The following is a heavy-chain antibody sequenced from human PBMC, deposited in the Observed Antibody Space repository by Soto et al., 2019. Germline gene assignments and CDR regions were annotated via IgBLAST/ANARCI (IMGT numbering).Heavy chain of an antibody. V-gene: IGHV3-74*01. CDR3: AREIATTGIYYFDY. D-gene: IGHD6-13*01. J-gene: IGHJ4*02. CDR1: GFTFSSYW. CDR2: MNSDGSSI. Sequence: GGSLRLSCAAYGFTFSSYWMHWVRQAPGKGLVWVSRMNSDGSSITYADSVKGRFTISRDSAKNTMYLQVHSLRAEDTAVYYCAREIATTGIYYFDYWGQGTLVTVSS.